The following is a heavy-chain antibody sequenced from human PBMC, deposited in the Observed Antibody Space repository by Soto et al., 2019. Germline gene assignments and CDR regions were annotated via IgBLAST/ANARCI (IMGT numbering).Heavy chain of an antibody. CDR2: IYHSGST. Sequence: SEALSRTGTVCRGSVSSCRYYWCWVRQPPGKGLEWIGYIYHSGSTYYNPSLKSRLTISVGTSKNQFSLQLSSVTAADTAVYFCTRTSDLQQTSYALDSWGQGPTVTVPS. J-gene: IGHJ6*02. CDR3: TRTSDLQQTSYALDS. D-gene: IGHD3-10*01. V-gene: IGHV4-30-4*01. CDR1: RGSVSSCRYY.